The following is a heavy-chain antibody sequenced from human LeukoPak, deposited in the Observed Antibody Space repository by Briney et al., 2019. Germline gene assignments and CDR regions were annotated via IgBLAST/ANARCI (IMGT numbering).Heavy chain of an antibody. CDR2: INHSGST. Sequence: KPSETLSLTCAVYGGSFSGYYWSWIRQPPGKGLEWIGEINHSGSTNYNPSLKSRVTISVDTSKNQFSLKLSSVTAADTAVYYCARDTYSSNRLDYWGQGTLVTVSS. CDR3: ARDTYSSNRLDY. J-gene: IGHJ4*02. D-gene: IGHD6-13*01. CDR1: GGSFSGYY. V-gene: IGHV4-34*01.